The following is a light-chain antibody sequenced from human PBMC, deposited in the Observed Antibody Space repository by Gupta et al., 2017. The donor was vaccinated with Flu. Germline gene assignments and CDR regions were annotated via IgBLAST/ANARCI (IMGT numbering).Light chain of an antibody. CDR3: QQEGNSAFT. J-gene: IGKJ3*01. Sequence: GTLYLSPGERATRSCRARQSIRRSYLAWYQQKPGQAPRLLIYGASSRATGIPDRFSGSGYGTEFTLTISRREPEDFAVYYCQQEGNSAFTFGHGTXVDIK. CDR2: GAS. CDR1: QSIRRSY. V-gene: IGKV3-20*01.